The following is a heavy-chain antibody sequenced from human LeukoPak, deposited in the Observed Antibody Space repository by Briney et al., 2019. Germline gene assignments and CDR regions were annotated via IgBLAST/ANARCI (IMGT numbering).Heavy chain of an antibody. J-gene: IGHJ4*02. Sequence: GGSLRLSCAASGFTFSSYAMSWVRQAPGKGLEWVSAISGSGGSTYYADSVKGRFAISSDNSKNTLYLQMNSLRAEDTAVYYCAKDPVVVVVAATVPVYFDYWGQGTLVTVSS. V-gene: IGHV3-23*01. CDR3: AKDPVVVVVAATVPVYFDY. CDR1: GFTFSSYA. D-gene: IGHD2-15*01. CDR2: ISGSGGST.